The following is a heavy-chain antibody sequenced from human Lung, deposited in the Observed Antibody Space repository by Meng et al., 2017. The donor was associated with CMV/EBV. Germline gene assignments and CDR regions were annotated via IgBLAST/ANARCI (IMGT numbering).Heavy chain of an antibody. D-gene: IGHD4-17*01. CDR2: ISNDGGNK. J-gene: IGHJ4*02. Sequence: SGFTFSHYGMHWVRRATGKGLEWLAVISNDGGNKHYADSVKGRFTISRDNSKNTLNLQMNSLRPEDTSVYYCAKDLKAYGDYYFDYWGQGILVTVSS. CDR3: AKDLKAYGDYYFDY. V-gene: IGHV3-30*18. CDR1: GFTFSHYG.